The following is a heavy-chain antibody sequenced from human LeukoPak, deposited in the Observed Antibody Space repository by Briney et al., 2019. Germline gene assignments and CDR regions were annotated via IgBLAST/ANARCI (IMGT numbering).Heavy chain of an antibody. J-gene: IGHJ4*02. V-gene: IGHV4-4*02. Sequence: SETLSLTCGVSGGSITTTNFWSWVRQAPGQGLEWIGKISLSGLTNYNSSLSSRVIISLDRAKNHLSLNLRSVTVADTAIYYCTRENGAFSPFGFWGQGTVVTVSS. CDR3: TRENGAFSPFGF. D-gene: IGHD2-8*01. CDR2: ISLSGLT. CDR1: GGSITTTNF.